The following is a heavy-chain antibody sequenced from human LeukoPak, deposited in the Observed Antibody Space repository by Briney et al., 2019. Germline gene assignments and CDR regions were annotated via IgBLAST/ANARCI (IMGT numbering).Heavy chain of an antibody. Sequence: SVKVSCKASGGTFSSYAISWVRQAPGQGLEWMGRIIPILGIANYAQKFQGRVTITADKSTSTAYMELSSLKASDTAMYYCARRDGYWGGYDFSFDYWGQGTLVTVSS. V-gene: IGHV1-69*04. CDR2: IIPILGIA. CDR3: ARRDGYWGGYDFSFDY. D-gene: IGHD5-12*01. J-gene: IGHJ4*02. CDR1: GGTFSSYA.